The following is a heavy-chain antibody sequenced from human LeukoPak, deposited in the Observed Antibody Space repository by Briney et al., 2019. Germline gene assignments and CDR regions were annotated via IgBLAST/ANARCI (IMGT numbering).Heavy chain of an antibody. CDR1: GYTFTTYG. D-gene: IGHD3-9*01. J-gene: IGHJ4*02. Sequence: ASVKVSCKASGYTFTTYGISWVRQAPGQGLEWLGRISVYNGNTNYAQKLQGRVTMTTDTSTSTAYMELRSLRSDDTAVYYCARMILLLGDVLTVPPRGVDYWGQGILVTVSS. V-gene: IGHV1-18*01. CDR2: ISVYNGNT. CDR3: ARMILLLGDVLTVPPRGVDY.